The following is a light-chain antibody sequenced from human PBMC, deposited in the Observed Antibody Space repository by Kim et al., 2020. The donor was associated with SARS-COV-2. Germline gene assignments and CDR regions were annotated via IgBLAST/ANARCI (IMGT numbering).Light chain of an antibody. CDR3: QQYYSAPLT. Sequence: DIVMTQSPDSLAVSLGERATINCKSSQSVLSSSNNKNYLTWYQQKAGQPPKLLISWASTRGSGVPDRFSGSGSGTEFTLTISSLQAEDVAVYYCQQYYSAPLTFGQGTKVDIK. J-gene: IGKJ1*01. CDR2: WAS. V-gene: IGKV4-1*01. CDR1: QSVLSSSNNKNY.